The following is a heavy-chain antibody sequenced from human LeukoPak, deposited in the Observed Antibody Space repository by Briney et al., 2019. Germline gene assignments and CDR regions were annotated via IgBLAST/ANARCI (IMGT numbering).Heavy chain of an antibody. Sequence: GRSLRLSCAASGFTFSSYGMHWVRQAPGKGREWGAVIWYDGSNKYYADSVKGRFTISRDNSKNTLYLQMNSLRAEDTAVYYCARDGFESSGHDWENYYYGMDVWGKGTTVTVSS. CDR2: IWYDGSNK. J-gene: IGHJ6*04. CDR1: GFTFSSYG. D-gene: IGHD5-12*01. V-gene: IGHV3-33*01. CDR3: ARDGFESSGHDWENYYYGMDV.